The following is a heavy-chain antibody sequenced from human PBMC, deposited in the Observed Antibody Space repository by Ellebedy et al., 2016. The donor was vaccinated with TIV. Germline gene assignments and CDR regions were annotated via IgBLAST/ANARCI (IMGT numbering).Heavy chain of an antibody. CDR1: GYTLTDDY. D-gene: IGHD3-10*01. J-gene: IGHJ4*02. CDR2: IDPRNGGP. CDR3: ARMSGSPRGY. V-gene: IGHV1-2*02. Sequence: ASVKVSCKASGYTLTDDYVHWVRQAPGQGLEWMGCIDPRNGGPEYEQKFRGRVTMTSDSFLSTAYMQLTRLGSDDTAVYYCARMSGSPRGYWGQGTLVTVSS.